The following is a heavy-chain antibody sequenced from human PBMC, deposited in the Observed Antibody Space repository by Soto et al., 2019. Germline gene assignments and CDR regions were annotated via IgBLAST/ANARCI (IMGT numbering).Heavy chain of an antibody. V-gene: IGHV6-1*01. D-gene: IGHD6-6*01. CDR2: TYYRSKWYN. CDR1: GDSVSSNSAA. Sequence: PSQTLSLTCAISGDSVSSNSAAWNWIRQSPSRGLEWLGRTYYRSKWYNDYAVSVKSRITINPDTSKNQFSLQLNSVTPEDTAVYYCARDSDGVYSSSSGYYYGMDVWGQGTTVTVSS. CDR3: ARDSDGVYSSSSGYYYGMDV. J-gene: IGHJ6*02.